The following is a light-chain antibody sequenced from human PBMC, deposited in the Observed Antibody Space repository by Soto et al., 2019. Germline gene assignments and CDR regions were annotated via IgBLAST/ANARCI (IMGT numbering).Light chain of an antibody. CDR2: GNN. J-gene: IGLJ2*01. CDR3: QSYDSGLSGYVV. V-gene: IGLV1-40*01. CDR1: SSNIGAGYD. Sequence: QSVLTQPPSVSGAPGQRVTIPCTGSSSNIGAGYDVHWYQQLPGTAPKLLIYGNNNRPSGVPDRFSGSKSGTSVSLAITGLQAEDEADYYCQSYDSGLSGYVVFGGGTQLTVL.